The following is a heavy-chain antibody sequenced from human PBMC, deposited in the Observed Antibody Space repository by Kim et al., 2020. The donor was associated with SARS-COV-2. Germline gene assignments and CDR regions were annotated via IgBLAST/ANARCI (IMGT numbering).Heavy chain of an antibody. CDR2: TYYRSKWYN. J-gene: IGHJ6*02. CDR1: GDSVSSNSAA. Sequence: SQTLSLTCAISGDSVSSNSAAWNWIRQSPSRGLEWLGRTYYRSKWYNDYAVSVKSRITINPDTSKNQFSLQLNSVTPEDTAVYYCARDRAYYYDSSGYYYDYGMDVCGQGTTVTVSS. V-gene: IGHV6-1*01. D-gene: IGHD3-22*01. CDR3: ARDRAYYYDSSGYYYDYGMDV.